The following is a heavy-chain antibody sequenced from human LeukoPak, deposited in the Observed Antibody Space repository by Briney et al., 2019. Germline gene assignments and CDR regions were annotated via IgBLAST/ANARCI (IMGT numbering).Heavy chain of an antibody. CDR2: IFHTGST. D-gene: IGHD3-22*01. Sequence: PSQTLSLTCTVSGGSISSGDYYWSWIRQPPGKGLEWIGNIFHTGSTYYNPSLRSRLTISIDTSKNQFSLKLSSVTAADTAVYYCARVGSTLIVDMTGAWFDPWGQGTLVTVSS. V-gene: IGHV4-30-4*08. J-gene: IGHJ5*02. CDR3: ARVGSTLIVDMTGAWFDP. CDR1: GGSISSGDYY.